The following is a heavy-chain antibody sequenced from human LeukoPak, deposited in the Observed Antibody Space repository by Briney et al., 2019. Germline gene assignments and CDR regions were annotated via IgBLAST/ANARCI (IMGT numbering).Heavy chain of an antibody. V-gene: IGHV3-30*02. D-gene: IGHD4-17*01. CDR3: AKGGHADYGDYSHLWYFDL. J-gene: IGHJ2*01. CDR1: EFTFSTYG. CDR2: IRYDGSNK. Sequence: GGSLRLSCAASEFTFSTYGMHWVRQAPGKGLEWVAFIRYDGSNKYYADSVKGRFTISRDNSKNTLYLQMNSLRAEDTAVYYCAKGGHADYGDYSHLWYFDLWGRGTLVTVSS.